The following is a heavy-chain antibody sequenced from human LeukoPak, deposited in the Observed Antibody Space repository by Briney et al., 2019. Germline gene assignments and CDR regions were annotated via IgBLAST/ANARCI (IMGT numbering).Heavy chain of an antibody. CDR1: GFTVGSYV. CDR2: IGTSGGDI. J-gene: IGHJ4*02. Sequence: QPGGSLRLSCAASGFTVGSYVMIWVRQAPGKGLEWVSIIGTSGGDIHYADSVKGRFSISRDNSKNTLSLQMNSLRVDDTAVYYCARDPNWGSGYWGQGTLVTVSS. D-gene: IGHD7-27*01. CDR3: ARDPNWGSGY. V-gene: IGHV3-23*01.